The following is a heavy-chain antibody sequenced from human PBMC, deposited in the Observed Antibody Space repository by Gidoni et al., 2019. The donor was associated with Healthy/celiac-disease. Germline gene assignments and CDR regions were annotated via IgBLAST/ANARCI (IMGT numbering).Heavy chain of an antibody. CDR2: MNPNSGNT. CDR1: GYTFTSYD. Sequence: QVQLVQYGAEVKKPGASVKVSCKASGYTFTSYDINWVRQAKGQGLEWMGWMNPNSGNTGYAQKFQGRVTMTRNTSISTAYMELSSLRSEDTAVYYCARAYCSSTSCLYYYYYGMDVWGQGTTVTVSS. D-gene: IGHD2-2*01. CDR3: ARAYCSSTSCLYYYYYGMDV. J-gene: IGHJ6*02. V-gene: IGHV1-8*01.